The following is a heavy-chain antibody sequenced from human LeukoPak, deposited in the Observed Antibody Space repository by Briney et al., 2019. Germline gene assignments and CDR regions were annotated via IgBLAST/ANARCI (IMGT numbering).Heavy chain of an antibody. J-gene: IGHJ4*02. D-gene: IGHD1-20*01. CDR3: AKETSITGAGDF. CDR2: ISGSGGST. V-gene: IGHV3-23*01. CDR1: GFTFSSYS. Sequence: PGGSLRLSCAASGFTFSSYSMNWVRQAPGKGLEWVSAISGSGGSTYYADSVKGRFTISRDNSKNTLYLQMHSLRAEDTAVYYCAKETSITGAGDFWGQGALVTVSS.